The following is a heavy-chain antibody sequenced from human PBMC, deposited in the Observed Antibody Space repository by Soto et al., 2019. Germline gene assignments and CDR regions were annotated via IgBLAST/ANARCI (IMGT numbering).Heavy chain of an antibody. J-gene: IGHJ6*02. CDR1: GYTFATYG. Sequence: QVQLVQSGAEVKKPGASVKVSCKTSGYTFATYGISWVRQAPGQGLEWMGWINVYNGNTNYAQNLQGRVTMTTDTSTSTAYIELWSLKSDDTAVYYCARDVVEVPYYYYGMDVWGQGTTVTVSS. D-gene: IGHD2-2*01. CDR3: ARDVVEVPYYYYGMDV. CDR2: INVYNGNT. V-gene: IGHV1-18*04.